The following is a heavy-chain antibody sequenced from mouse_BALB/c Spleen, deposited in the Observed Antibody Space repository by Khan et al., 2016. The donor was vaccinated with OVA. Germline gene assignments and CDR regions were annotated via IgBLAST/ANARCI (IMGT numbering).Heavy chain of an antibody. V-gene: IGHV1S137*01. D-gene: IGHD1-2*01. CDR2: ISTYSGNT. J-gene: IGHJ3*01. CDR1: GYTFTDYA. CDR3: ARGRVGHYDGSAY. Sequence: QVQLQQSGPELVRPGVSVKISCKGSGYTFTDYAMHWLKQSHAKSLEWIGVISTYSGNTNYNQKFKGKATMTVEKSSSTAYMELARLTSEDSAIYYCARGRVGHYDGSAYWGQGTLVTVSA.